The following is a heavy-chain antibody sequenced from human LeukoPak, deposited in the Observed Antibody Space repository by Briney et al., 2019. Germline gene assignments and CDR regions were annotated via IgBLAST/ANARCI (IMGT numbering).Heavy chain of an antibody. J-gene: IGHJ5*02. Sequence: SQTLSLTCAISGDSVSSNTAAWNWIRQSPSRGLEWLGRTYYRSKWYYDYAVAVNSRMTIYTDTSKNQFSLQLNPATPEDTAVYYCARGGSGWSVSLFDPWGQGTLVTVSS. CDR2: TYYRSKWYY. V-gene: IGHV6-1*01. CDR1: GDSVSSNTAA. CDR3: ARGGSGWSVSLFDP. D-gene: IGHD6-13*01.